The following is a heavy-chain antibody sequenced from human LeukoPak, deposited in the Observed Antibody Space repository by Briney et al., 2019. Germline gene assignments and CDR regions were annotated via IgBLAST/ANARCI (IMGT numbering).Heavy chain of an antibody. Sequence: SGGSLRLSCAASGFTVSSNYMSWVRQAPGKGLEWVSSISGSGAMTYYADSVKGRFTISRDNSKNTLFLQMNSLRAEDTAVYYCAKTVFSAYDLSLGDYWGQGTLVTVSS. CDR1: GFTVSSNY. CDR2: ISGSGAMT. J-gene: IGHJ4*02. D-gene: IGHD5-12*01. CDR3: AKTVFSAYDLSLGDY. V-gene: IGHV3-23*01.